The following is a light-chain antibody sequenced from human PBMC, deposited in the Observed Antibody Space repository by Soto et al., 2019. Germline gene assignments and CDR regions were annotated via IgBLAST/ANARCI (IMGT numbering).Light chain of an antibody. CDR3: QQYYSTPWT. V-gene: IGKV4-1*01. CDR2: WAS. Sequence: DIVMTQSPDSLAVSLCERATINCKSSQSGLYRSDNKNYLAWYQQKPGQPPKLLIYWASTRESGVPDRFSGSGSGTDFTLTISSLQAEDVAVYYCQQYYSTPWTFGQGTKVEIK. J-gene: IGKJ1*01. CDR1: QSGLYRSDNKNY.